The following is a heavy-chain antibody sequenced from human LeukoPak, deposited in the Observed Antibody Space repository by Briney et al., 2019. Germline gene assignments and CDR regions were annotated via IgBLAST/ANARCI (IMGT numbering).Heavy chain of an antibody. V-gene: IGHV4-59*08. J-gene: IGHJ5*02. Sequence: SETLSLTCSGSGGPISGFYWGWVRQPPGKGLEYIGYIYYSGSTNYNPSLESRLSLSVDTSKNQFSLKLSSVTTADTAIYYCAKMGSSGYYGLRFGPWGHGTLVTVSS. CDR2: IYYSGST. D-gene: IGHD3-22*01. CDR1: GGPISGFY. CDR3: AKMGSSGYYGLRFGP.